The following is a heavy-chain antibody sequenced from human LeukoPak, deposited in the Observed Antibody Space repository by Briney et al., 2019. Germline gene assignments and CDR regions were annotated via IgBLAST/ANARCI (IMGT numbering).Heavy chain of an antibody. CDR3: ARSLVLWGRAGAFVI. Sequence: SETLSLTCAVYGGSFSGYYWSWIRQPPGKGLEWIGEINHSGSTNYNPSLKSRVTISVDTSKNQFSLKLSSVTAADTAVYYCARSLVLWGRAGAFVIWAQGKMVTV. CDR2: INHSGST. CDR1: GGSFSGYY. D-gene: IGHD3-16*01. V-gene: IGHV4-34*01. J-gene: IGHJ3*02.